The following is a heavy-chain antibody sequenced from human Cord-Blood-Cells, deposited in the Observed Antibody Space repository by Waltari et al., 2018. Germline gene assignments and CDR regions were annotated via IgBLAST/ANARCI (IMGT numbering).Heavy chain of an antibody. J-gene: IGHJ1*01. CDR1: GGSFSGSY. V-gene: IGHV4-34*01. CDR3: VIVGATSSYGQH. CDR2: INHSGRT. D-gene: IGHD1-26*01. Sequence: QVQLQQWGAGLLKPSETLSLTCAVYGGSFSGSYWSWIRQPPGKALEWIGEINHSGRTDYNPSPMSRVPIAVHTPKNQLSLKLICVTAADTAVYDGVIVGATSSYGQHWGQGTLVTVPS.